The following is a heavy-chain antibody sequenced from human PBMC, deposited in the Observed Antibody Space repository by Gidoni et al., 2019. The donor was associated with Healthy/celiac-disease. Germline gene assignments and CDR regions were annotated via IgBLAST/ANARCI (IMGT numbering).Heavy chain of an antibody. D-gene: IGHD3-10*01. V-gene: IGHV3-23*01. CDR2: ISGSGGST. CDR1: GFTFSSYS. CDR3: AKARGGGPGIFDY. Sequence: EVQLLESGGGLVQPGGSLRLSCAASGFTFSSYSMSWVRQAPGKGLEGVSAISGSGGSTYYADSVKGRFTISRDNSKNTLYLQMNSLRAEDTAVYYCAKARGGGPGIFDYWGQGTLVTVSS. J-gene: IGHJ4*02.